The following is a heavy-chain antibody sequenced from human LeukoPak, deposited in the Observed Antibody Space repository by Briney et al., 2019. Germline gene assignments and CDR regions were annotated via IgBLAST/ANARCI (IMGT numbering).Heavy chain of an antibody. J-gene: IGHJ4*02. CDR1: GGSISSYY. Sequence: SETLSLTCTVSGGSISSYYWSWIRQPPGKGLEWIGYIYYSGSTNYNPSPKSRVTISVDTSKNQFSLKLSSVTAADTAVYYCARDHGGVMGYWGQGTLVTVSS. V-gene: IGHV4-59*01. CDR2: IYYSGST. D-gene: IGHD2-8*02. CDR3: ARDHGGVMGY.